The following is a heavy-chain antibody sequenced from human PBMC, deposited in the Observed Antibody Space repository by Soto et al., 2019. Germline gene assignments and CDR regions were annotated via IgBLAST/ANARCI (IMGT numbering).Heavy chain of an antibody. CDR1: GYSFTSYW. Sequence: GESLKISCKGSGYSFTSYWIGWVRQMPGKGLEWMGIIYPGDSDTRYSPSFQGQVTISADKSISTAYLQWSSLKASDTAMYYCARHRGYYGGNPYAFDIWGQGTMVTVSS. D-gene: IGHD4-17*01. CDR2: IYPGDSDT. V-gene: IGHV5-51*01. J-gene: IGHJ3*02. CDR3: ARHRGYYGGNPYAFDI.